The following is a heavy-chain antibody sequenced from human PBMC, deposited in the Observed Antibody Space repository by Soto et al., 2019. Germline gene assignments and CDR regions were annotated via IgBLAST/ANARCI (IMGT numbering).Heavy chain of an antibody. J-gene: IGHJ6*02. D-gene: IGHD3-3*01. Sequence: SETLSLTCTVSGGSISSYYWSWIRQPAGKGLEWIGRIYTSGSTNYNPPLKSRVTMSVDTSKNQFSLKLSSVTAADTAVYYCARDPYYDFWSGSKFGYYYYGMDVWGQGTTVTVSS. CDR1: GGSISSYY. V-gene: IGHV4-4*07. CDR2: IYTSGST. CDR3: ARDPYYDFWSGSKFGYYYYGMDV.